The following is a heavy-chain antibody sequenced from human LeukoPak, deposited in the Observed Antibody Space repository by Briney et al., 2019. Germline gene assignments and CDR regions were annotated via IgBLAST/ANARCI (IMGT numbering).Heavy chain of an antibody. Sequence: PGGSLRLSCAASGFTFSSYSMNWVRQAPGKGLEWVSYISSSSSTIYYADSVKGRFTISRDSAKNTLYLQMNSLRAEDTAVYYCASHKWELRNAFDIWGQGTMVTVSS. CDR1: GFTFSSYS. CDR3: ASHKWELRNAFDI. J-gene: IGHJ3*02. CDR2: ISSSSSTI. D-gene: IGHD1-26*01. V-gene: IGHV3-48*04.